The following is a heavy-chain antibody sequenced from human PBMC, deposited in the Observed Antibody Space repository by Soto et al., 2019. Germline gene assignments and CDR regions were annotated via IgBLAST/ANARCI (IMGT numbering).Heavy chain of an antibody. J-gene: IGHJ6*03. CDR1: GGSLSGYY. CDR2: INHSGTT. Sequence: QVHLEQWGAGLLNPSETLSLTCAVYGGSLSGYYWSWVRQSPGRGLEWIGEINHSGTTNYNPSLTTRVTISADTSKPQFYLRLSSVTAADSAVYSCASYHYIGLWTDSRHYMDVWGRGTTVTVSS. CDR3: ASYHYIGLWTDSRHYMDV. D-gene: IGHD3-10*01. V-gene: IGHV4-34*01.